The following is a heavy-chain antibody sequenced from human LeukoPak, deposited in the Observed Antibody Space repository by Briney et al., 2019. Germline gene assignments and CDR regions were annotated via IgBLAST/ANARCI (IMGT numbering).Heavy chain of an antibody. CDR2: IHYSGST. D-gene: IGHD2-2*01. CDR3: VRTRLSDHIVPCAERADDACDM. CDR1: GGSISSSRYY. Sequence: SETLSLTCTVSGGSISSSRYYWGWLRQPPGTGLEWIGSIHYSGSTYYNPSPKSRVTVSLDTSENPFSLKLSSVAAADTAVYFCVRTRLSDHIVPCAERADDACDMWGQGTMVTVSS. V-gene: IGHV4-39*07. J-gene: IGHJ3*02.